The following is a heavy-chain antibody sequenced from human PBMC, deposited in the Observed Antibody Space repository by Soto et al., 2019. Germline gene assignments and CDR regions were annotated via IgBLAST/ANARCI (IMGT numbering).Heavy chain of an antibody. CDR2: ISYDGRNK. J-gene: IGHJ3*02. V-gene: IGHV3-30*18. CDR1: GFTFSSYG. Sequence: PGGSLRLSCAASGFTFSSYGMHWVRQTPGKGLEWVALISYDGRNKYYADSVKGRFTISRDNSKNTLYLQMNSLRTEDTAVYSCAKDRGVGYTGGFCAYDMWGKGTLVPVPS. D-gene: IGHD3-16*02. CDR3: AKDRGVGYTGGFCAYDM.